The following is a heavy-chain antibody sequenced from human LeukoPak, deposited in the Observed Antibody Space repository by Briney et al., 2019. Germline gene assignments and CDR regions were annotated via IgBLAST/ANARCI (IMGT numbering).Heavy chain of an antibody. D-gene: IGHD4-17*01. J-gene: IGHJ4*02. Sequence: GGSLRLSCAASGFTFSGSALHWVRQAPGKGLEWVANIKQDGSEKYYVDSVKGRFTISRDNAKNSLYLQMNSLRVEDTAVYYCARDNCGDFDYWGQGTLVTISS. CDR2: IKQDGSEK. CDR1: GFTFSGSA. V-gene: IGHV3-7*01. CDR3: ARDNCGDFDY.